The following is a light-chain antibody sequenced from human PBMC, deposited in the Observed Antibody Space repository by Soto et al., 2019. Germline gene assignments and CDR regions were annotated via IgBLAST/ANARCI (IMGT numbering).Light chain of an antibody. CDR3: CSHAGRGTVL. J-gene: IGLJ2*01. Sequence: QSVLAQPASVSGSPGQSITISCNGTSSDVGRYNLVSWYQQHPGKAPKLVIYEGGKRPSGVSNRFSDSKSGNTASLTISGLQAEDEADYYCCSHAGRGTVLFGGGTQLTVL. V-gene: IGLV2-23*01. CDR2: EGG. CDR1: SSDVGRYNL.